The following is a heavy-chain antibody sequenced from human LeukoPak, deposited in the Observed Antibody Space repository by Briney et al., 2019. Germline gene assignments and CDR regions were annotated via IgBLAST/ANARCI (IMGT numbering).Heavy chain of an antibody. CDR3: ARGDIAAQTPFDY. CDR2: IYYSGST. V-gene: IGHV4-59*01. J-gene: IGHJ4*02. Sequence: SETLSLTCTVSGGSISSYYWSWIRQPPGKGREGIGYIYYSGSTNYNPSLKSRVTISVDTSKNQFSLKLSSVTAADTAVYYCARGDIAAQTPFDYWGQGTLVTVSS. D-gene: IGHD6-13*01. CDR1: GGSISSYY.